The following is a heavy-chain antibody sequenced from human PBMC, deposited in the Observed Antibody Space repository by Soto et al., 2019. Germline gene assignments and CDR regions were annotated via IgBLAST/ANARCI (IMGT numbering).Heavy chain of an antibody. V-gene: IGHV3-23*01. D-gene: IGHD3-22*01. CDR2: VGPSGAST. CDR1: GTMFGQYA. CDR3: ARSYYYDSTGYYRTFDY. J-gene: IGHJ4*02. Sequence: PGGSLRLSCAASGTMFGQYAMSWVRLAPGKGLEWVSVVGPSGASTFYADSVRGRFTISRDNSENTLYLQMNSLRAADTALYFCARSYYYDSTGYYRTFDYWGPGTLVTVSS.